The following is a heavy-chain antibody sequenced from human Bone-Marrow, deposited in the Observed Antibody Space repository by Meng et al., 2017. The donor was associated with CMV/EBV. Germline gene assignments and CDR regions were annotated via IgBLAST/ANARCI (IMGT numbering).Heavy chain of an antibody. Sequence: GESLKISCAASGFSFSAYAMNWVRQAPGKGLEWVSSISSTGTYIYYAESVKGRFTISRDNAKNTLYLQMNSLRAEDTAVYYCARVFCSSTSCYLYYYYGMDVWAQGTTVTVSS. V-gene: IGHV3-21*01. D-gene: IGHD2-2*01. J-gene: IGHJ6*02. CDR2: ISSTGTYI. CDR1: GFSFSAYA. CDR3: ARVFCSSTSCYLYYYYGMDV.